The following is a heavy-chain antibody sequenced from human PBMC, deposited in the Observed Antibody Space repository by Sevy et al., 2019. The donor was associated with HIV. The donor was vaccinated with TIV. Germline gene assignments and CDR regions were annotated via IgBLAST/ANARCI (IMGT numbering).Heavy chain of an antibody. J-gene: IGHJ3*02. V-gene: IGHV3-21*01. CDR1: GFSFSGYS. CDR3: AKDRKVLLVVYAIPFDVFDI. Sequence: GGSLRLSCAASGFSFSGYSFNWVRQAPGKGLEWVSSIDTSSAYIYYADSVKGRFTISRDNAKNSLYLQMNSLRPEDTAVYYCAKDRKVLLVVYAIPFDVFDIWGQGTMVTVSS. D-gene: IGHD2-8*02. CDR2: IDTSSAYI.